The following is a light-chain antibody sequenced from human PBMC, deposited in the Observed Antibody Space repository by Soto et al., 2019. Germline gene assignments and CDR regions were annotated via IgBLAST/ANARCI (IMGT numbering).Light chain of an antibody. CDR1: SSNIGAGFD. Sequence: QSVLTQPPSVSGAPGQRVTISCTGSSSNIGAGFDVHWYQQLPAKAPKLLIYGNTNRPSGVPDRFSGSKSGTSASLAITGLQAEDEADYYCQSYDNSLSAFYVFGTGTKVTVL. J-gene: IGLJ1*01. CDR3: QSYDNSLSAFYV. CDR2: GNT. V-gene: IGLV1-40*01.